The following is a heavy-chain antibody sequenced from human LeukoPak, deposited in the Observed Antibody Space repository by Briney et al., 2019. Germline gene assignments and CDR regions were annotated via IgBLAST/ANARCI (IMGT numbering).Heavy chain of an antibody. CDR2: IWYDGSNK. CDR1: GFTFSSYG. J-gene: IGHJ4*02. Sequence: GGSLRLSCAASGFTFSSYGMHWVRQAPGKGLEWVAFIWYDGSNKYYADSVKGGFTISRDNSKNSLYLQMNSLRAEDTAVYYCARHARVAGFDYWGLGTLVTVSS. CDR3: ARHARVAGFDY. D-gene: IGHD6-19*01. V-gene: IGHV3-33*01.